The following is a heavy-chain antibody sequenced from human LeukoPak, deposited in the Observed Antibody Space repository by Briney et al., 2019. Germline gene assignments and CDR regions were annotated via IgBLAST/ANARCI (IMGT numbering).Heavy chain of an antibody. V-gene: IGHV4-59*01. D-gene: IGHD3-10*01. CDR3: ARVSRNYGSGSYYTNYYYYGMDV. J-gene: IGHJ6*02. Sequence: PSETLSLTCTVSGGSISSYYWSWIRQPPGKGLEWIGYIYYSGSTNYNPSLKSRVTVSVDTSKNQFSLKLSSVTAADTAVYYCARVSRNYGSGSYYTNYYYYGMDVWGQGTTVTVSS. CDR2: IYYSGST. CDR1: GGSISSYY.